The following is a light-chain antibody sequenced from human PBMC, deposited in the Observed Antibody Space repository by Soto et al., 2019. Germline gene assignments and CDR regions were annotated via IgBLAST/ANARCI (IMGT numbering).Light chain of an antibody. J-gene: IGKJ1*01. V-gene: IGKV1-5*01. CDR3: QHYNAFPWP. Sequence: EIQITQSTSTLSASLGDRFTITRGASQSIRNWLAWYQDKPGKANKLLIYGAYSLESGVTSRFSGSGSGTEFTITIGGLQPDDFATYYCQHYNAFPWPFGQGTKVDIK. CDR1: QSIRNW. CDR2: GAY.